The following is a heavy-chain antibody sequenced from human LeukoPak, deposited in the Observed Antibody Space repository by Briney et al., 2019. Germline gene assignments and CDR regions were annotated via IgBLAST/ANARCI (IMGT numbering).Heavy chain of an antibody. CDR1: GGSISNYY. Sequence: SETLSLTCTVSGGSISNYYWSWIRQPPGKGLEWIGFIYYSGSTNYNPSLKSRVTVSVDTSKNQFSLKLSSVTAADTAVYYCARLPSSLDSYYYYMDVWGKGTTVTVSS. J-gene: IGHJ6*03. CDR3: ARLPSSLDSYYYYMDV. V-gene: IGHV4-59*01. D-gene: IGHD3-16*01. CDR2: IYYSGST.